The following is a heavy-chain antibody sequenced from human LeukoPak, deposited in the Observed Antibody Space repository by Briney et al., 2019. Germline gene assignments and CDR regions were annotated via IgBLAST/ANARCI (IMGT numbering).Heavy chain of an antibody. CDR3: ARGRPHGNDY. V-gene: IGHV3-11*06. D-gene: IGHD4-23*01. Sequence: PGGSLRLSCAASGFTFSDYYMSWIRQAPGKGLEWVSYISSSSSYTNYADSVKGRFTISRDNSKNTLYLQMNSLRVEDTAVYYCARGRPHGNDYWGQGTLVTVSS. CDR2: ISSSSSYT. J-gene: IGHJ4*02. CDR1: GFTFSDYY.